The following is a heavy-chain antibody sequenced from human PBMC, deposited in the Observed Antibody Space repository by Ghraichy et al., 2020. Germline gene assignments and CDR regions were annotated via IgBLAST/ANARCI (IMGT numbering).Heavy chain of an antibody. Sequence: SVKVSCKASGGTFSSYAISWVRQAPGQGLEWMGGIIPIFGTANYAQKFQGRVTITADESTSTAYMELSSLRSEDTAVYYCASGFQQLVDYGYWGQGTLVTVSS. CDR2: IIPIFGTA. D-gene: IGHD6-13*01. CDR1: GGTFSSYA. V-gene: IGHV1-69*13. J-gene: IGHJ4*02. CDR3: ASGFQQLVDYGY.